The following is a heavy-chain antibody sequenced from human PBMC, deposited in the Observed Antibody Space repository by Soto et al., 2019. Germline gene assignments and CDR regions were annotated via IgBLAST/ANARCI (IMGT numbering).Heavy chain of an antibody. D-gene: IGHD5-18*01. J-gene: IGHJ6*02. V-gene: IGHV4-31*03. CDR1: GGLPRTGGYH. CDR2: IYYSGNT. Sequence: YTVSGGLPRTGGYHWSWVLPNPTKGLEWIGNIYYSGNTYYNPSLKSRLTISVDTSKNQFSLNLSSVTAADTAVYYCARDRLMATAGTARHYFGLDVWGQGTTVS. CDR3: ARDRLMATAGTARHYFGLDV.